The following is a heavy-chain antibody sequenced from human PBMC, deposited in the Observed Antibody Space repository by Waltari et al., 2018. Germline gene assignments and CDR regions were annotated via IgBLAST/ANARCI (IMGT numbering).Heavy chain of an antibody. CDR2: IYTSGST. V-gene: IGHV4-61*02. CDR3: AREMATYDSRGALRDY. J-gene: IGHJ4*02. Sequence: QVQLQESGPGLVKPSQTLSLTCTVSGGSISSGSYHWSWLRPPAGKGLEWIGRIYTSGSTNYNPSLKSRVTISVDTSKNQFSLKLSSVTAADTAVYYCAREMATYDSRGALRDYWGQGTLVTVSS. D-gene: IGHD1-26*01. CDR1: GGSISSGSYH.